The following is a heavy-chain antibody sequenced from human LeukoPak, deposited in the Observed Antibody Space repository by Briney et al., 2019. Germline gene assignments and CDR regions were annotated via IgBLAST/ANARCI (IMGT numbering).Heavy chain of an antibody. CDR2: IRSKANSYAT. D-gene: IGHD3-10*01. CDR1: GFTFSGSA. Sequence: PGGSLRLSCAASGFTFSGSAMHWVRQTSGKGLEWVGRIRSKANSYATAYAASLKGRFTISRDDSKNTAYLEMNSLESEDTAVYYCARPDYYGSGSQPIDYWGQGTLVTVSS. V-gene: IGHV3-73*01. J-gene: IGHJ4*02. CDR3: ARPDYYGSGSQPIDY.